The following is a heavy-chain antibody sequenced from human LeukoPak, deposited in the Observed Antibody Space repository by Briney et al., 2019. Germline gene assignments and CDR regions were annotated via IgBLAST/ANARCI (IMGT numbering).Heavy chain of an antibody. J-gene: IGHJ4*02. Sequence: SVKVSCKASGGTFSSYAISWVRQAPGQGLEWMGGIIPIFGTANYAQKFQGRVTITAGESTSTAYMELSSLRSEDTAVYYCARDLGNYYGSGRYFDYWGQGTLVTVSS. CDR2: IIPIFGTA. D-gene: IGHD3-10*01. V-gene: IGHV1-69*13. CDR3: ARDLGNYYGSGRYFDY. CDR1: GGTFSSYA.